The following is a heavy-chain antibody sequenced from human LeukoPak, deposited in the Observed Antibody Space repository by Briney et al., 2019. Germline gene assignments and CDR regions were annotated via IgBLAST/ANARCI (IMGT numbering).Heavy chain of an antibody. D-gene: IGHD2-2*01. Sequence: SQTLSLTCTVSGGLISSGSYYWSWIRQPAGKGLEWIGRMYTCGSTNYNPSLKSRVTISVDTSKNQFSLKLSSVTAADTAVYYCARDRENIVLVPGAKRKTWYFDYWGQGTLVTVSS. CDR1: GGLISSGSYY. CDR2: MYTCGST. CDR3: ARDRENIVLVPGAKRKTWYFDY. J-gene: IGHJ4*02. V-gene: IGHV4-61*02.